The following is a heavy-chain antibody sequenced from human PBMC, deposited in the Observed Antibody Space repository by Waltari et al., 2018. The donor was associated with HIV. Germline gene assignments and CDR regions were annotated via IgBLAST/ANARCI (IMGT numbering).Heavy chain of an antibody. CDR2: IYYSGST. V-gene: IGHV4-59*01. CDR3: ARDRDFWSGHYYYYGMDV. D-gene: IGHD3-3*01. J-gene: IGHJ6*02. CDR1: GGSISSYY. Sequence: QVQLQESGPGLVKPSETLSLTCTVSGGSISSYYWSWIRQPPGKGLEWIGYIYYSGSTNYNPSLKSRVTISVDTSKNQFSLKLSSVTAAVTAVYYCARDRDFWSGHYYYYGMDVWGQGTTVTVSS.